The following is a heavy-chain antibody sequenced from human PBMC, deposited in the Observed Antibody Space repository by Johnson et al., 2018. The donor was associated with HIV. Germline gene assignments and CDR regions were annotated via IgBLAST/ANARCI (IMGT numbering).Heavy chain of an antibody. D-gene: IGHD1-26*01. CDR2: ISSNGGST. J-gene: IGHJ3*02. CDR3: ARVNQWEVLNAFDI. Sequence: QLVESGGGLVQPGGSLRLSCAASGFTFSSYAMHWVRQGPGKGLEYVSGISSNGGSTYYANSVKGRFTISRDNSKNTLYLQMNSLRAEDTAVYYCARVNQWEVLNAFDIWGQGTMVTVSS. V-gene: IGHV3-64*01. CDR1: GFTFSSYA.